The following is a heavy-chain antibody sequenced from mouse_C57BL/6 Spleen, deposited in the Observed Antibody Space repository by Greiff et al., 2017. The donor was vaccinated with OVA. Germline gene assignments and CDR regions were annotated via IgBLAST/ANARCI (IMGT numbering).Heavy chain of an antibody. CDR1: GYTFTSYW. Sequence: VQLQQPGAELVKPGASVKLSCKASGYTFTSYWMQWVKQRPGQGLEWIGEIDPSDSYTNYNQKFKGKATLTVDTSSSTAYMQLSSLTSEDSAGYYCARGSGDDWGQGTTLTVSS. V-gene: IGHV1-50*01. CDR3: ARGSGDD. J-gene: IGHJ2*01. CDR2: IDPSDSYT. D-gene: IGHD1-1*02.